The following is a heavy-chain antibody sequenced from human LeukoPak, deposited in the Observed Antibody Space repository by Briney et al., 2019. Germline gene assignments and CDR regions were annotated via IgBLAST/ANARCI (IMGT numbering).Heavy chain of an antibody. D-gene: IGHD3-10*01. J-gene: IGHJ3*02. CDR1: GFTFNSYA. Sequence: GGSLRLSCAASGFTFNSYAMTWVRQAPGKGLEWVSVISVSGGRIYYADSVKGRFTISRDNSKNTLYLHMNSLRAEDTAVYYCAKVLIWTYGSGNYYKGAFDIWGQGTMVTVFS. CDR2: ISVSGGRI. CDR3: AKVLIWTYGSGNYYKGAFDI. V-gene: IGHV3-23*01.